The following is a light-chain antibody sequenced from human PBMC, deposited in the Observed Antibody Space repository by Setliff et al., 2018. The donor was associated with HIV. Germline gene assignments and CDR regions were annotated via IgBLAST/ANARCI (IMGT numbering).Light chain of an antibody. J-gene: IGLJ1*01. CDR1: SSDVGGYNY. CDR2: EVT. V-gene: IGLV2-8*01. Sequence: QSVLTQPPSASGSPGQSVTISCTGTSSDVGGYNYVSWYQQHPGKAPKLVTFEVTRRPSGVPDRFSGSRSGNTASLTISGLQAEDEADYYCSSFAGRLHVFGTGTKVTVL. CDR3: SSFAGRLHV.